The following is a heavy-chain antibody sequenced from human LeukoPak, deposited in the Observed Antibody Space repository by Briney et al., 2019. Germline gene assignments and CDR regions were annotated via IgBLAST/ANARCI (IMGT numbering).Heavy chain of an antibody. J-gene: IGHJ6*02. CDR3: ASIIVAAAGRGYYYYGMDV. V-gene: IGHV5-51*01. CDR2: IYPGDSDT. Sequence: GESLKISCKGSGYSFASFWIGWVRQMPGKGLEWMGIIYPGDSDTRYSPSFQGQITISADKSISTTYVQWSSLKASDTAMYYCASIIVAAAGRGYYYYGMDVWGQGTTVTVSS. D-gene: IGHD6-13*01. CDR1: GYSFASFW.